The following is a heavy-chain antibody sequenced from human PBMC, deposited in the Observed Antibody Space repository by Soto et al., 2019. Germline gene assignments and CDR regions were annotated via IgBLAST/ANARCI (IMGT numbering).Heavy chain of an antibody. CDR2: INHSGST. J-gene: IGHJ6*02. CDR3: ARGRRGASSSWLYYYYGMDV. CDR1: GGCFSGYY. D-gene: IGHD6-13*01. V-gene: IGHV4-34*01. Sequence: SETLSLTCAVYGGCFSGYYWSWIRQPPGKGLEWIGEINHSGSTNYNPSLKSRVTISVDTSKNQFSLKLSSVTAADTAVYYCARGRRGASSSWLYYYYGMDVWGQGPTVTVSS.